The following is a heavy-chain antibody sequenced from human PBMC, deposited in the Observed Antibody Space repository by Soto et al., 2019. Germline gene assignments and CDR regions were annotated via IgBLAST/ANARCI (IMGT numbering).Heavy chain of an antibody. CDR1: GFTFSSYA. J-gene: IGHJ6*03. V-gene: IGHV3-23*01. CDR2: ISGSGGST. Sequence: EVQLLESGGGLVQPGGSLRLSCAASGFTFSSYAMSWVRQPPGKGLEWVSAISGSGGSTYYADSVKGRFTISRDNSKNTLYLQMNSLRAEDTAVYYCAKDQGYYYYMDVWGKGTTVTVSS. CDR3: AKDQGYYYYMDV.